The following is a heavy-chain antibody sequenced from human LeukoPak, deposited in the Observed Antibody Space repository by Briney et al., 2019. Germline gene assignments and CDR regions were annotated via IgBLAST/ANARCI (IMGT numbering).Heavy chain of an antibody. D-gene: IGHD5-12*01. J-gene: IGHJ4*02. V-gene: IGHV6-1*01. CDR3: ARGRGYAGYTDFDY. Sequence: SQTLSLTCAISGDSVSTNTDGWNWIRQSPSRGLEWLGRTYYRSKWYNDYAVSVKSRITINPETSKNQFSLQLNSVTPEDMAVYYCARGRGYAGYTDFDYWGQGTLVTVSS. CDR1: GDSVSTNTDG. CDR2: TYYRSKWYN.